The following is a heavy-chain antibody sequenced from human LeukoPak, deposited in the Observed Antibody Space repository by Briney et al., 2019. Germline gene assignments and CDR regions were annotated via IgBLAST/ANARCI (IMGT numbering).Heavy chain of an antibody. V-gene: IGHV4-4*07. D-gene: IGHD3-10*01. J-gene: IGHJ4*02. CDR3: ARLTMVRGVIPYFDY. Sequence: PSETLSLTCTVSGGSISCYYWSWLRPPAGKGRDGIGRIYTSGSTNDNPSLKSRVTMSVDTSKNQFSLKLSSVTAADTAVYYCARLTMVRGVIPYFDYWGQGTLVTVSS. CDR2: IYTSGST. CDR1: GGSISCYY.